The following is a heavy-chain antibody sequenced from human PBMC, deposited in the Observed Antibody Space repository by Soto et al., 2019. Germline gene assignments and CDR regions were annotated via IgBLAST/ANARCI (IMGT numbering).Heavy chain of an antibody. D-gene: IGHD3-10*01. Sequence: QVQLVQSGAGVKKPGSSVKVSCKASGGTFSSYAISWVRQAPGQGLEWMGGIIPIFGTANYAQKFQGRVTITADESTSTAYMELSSLRSEDTAVYYCASGGFGELLPQLGYYGMDVWGQGTTVTVSS. CDR2: IIPIFGTA. CDR3: ASGGFGELLPQLGYYGMDV. V-gene: IGHV1-69*12. CDR1: GGTFSSYA. J-gene: IGHJ6*02.